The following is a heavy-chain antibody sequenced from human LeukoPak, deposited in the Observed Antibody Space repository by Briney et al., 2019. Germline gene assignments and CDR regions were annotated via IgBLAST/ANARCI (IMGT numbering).Heavy chain of an antibody. CDR3: TTVGSSRYYYYFDY. V-gene: IGHV3-15*01. J-gene: IGHJ4*02. Sequence: PGGSLRLSCAASGFTFNHAWISWVRQAPGKGLEWVGRIKSKTDGATTEYAAPVKGRFTISRDDSKNTLYLQMNSLKTEDTAVYYCTTVGSSRYYYYFDYWGQGSLVTVSS. CDR1: GFTFNHAW. CDR2: IKSKTDGATT. D-gene: IGHD3-22*01.